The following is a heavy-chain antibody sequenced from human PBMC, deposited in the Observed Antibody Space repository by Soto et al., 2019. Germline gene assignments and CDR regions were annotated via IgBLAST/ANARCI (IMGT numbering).Heavy chain of an antibody. V-gene: IGHV3-30-3*01. CDR3: ATEGGALNWFDP. CDR2: ISYDGRNK. CDR1: GFTFSSYA. J-gene: IGHJ5*02. D-gene: IGHD1-26*01. Sequence: QVQLVESGGGVVQPGRSLRLFCAASGFTFSSYAMHWVRQAPGKGLEWVAVISYDGRNKYYADSVKGRFTISRDNSKNTLYLQMNSLRAEDTAVYYCATEGGALNWFDPWGQGTLVTVSS.